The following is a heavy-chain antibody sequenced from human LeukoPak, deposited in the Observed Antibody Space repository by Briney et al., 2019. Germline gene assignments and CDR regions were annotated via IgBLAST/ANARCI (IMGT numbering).Heavy chain of an antibody. CDR1: GHTFTSYG. CDR2: ISAYNGNT. V-gene: IGHV1-18*04. J-gene: IGHJ4*02. Sequence: ASVKVSCKASGHTFTSYGISWVRQAPGQGLEWMGWISAYNGNTNYAQKLQGRVTMTTDTSTRTAYMELRSLRSDDTAVYYCARDGWGKLRKTFDYWGQGTLVTVSS. CDR3: ARDGWGKLRKTFDY. D-gene: IGHD4-17*01.